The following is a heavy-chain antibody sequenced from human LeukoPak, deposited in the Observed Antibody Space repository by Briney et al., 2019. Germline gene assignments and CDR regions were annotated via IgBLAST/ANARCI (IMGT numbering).Heavy chain of an antibody. CDR3: ARYPGASGDSYYFDY. Sequence: PSETLSLTCTVSGGSVTTYHWSWIRQHPRKGLEWIGYIYYSGSINYNPSLNSRVTISLDTSKNEFSLKLCSVTAADTAVYYCARYPGASGDSYYFDYWGQGTRVTVSS. CDR1: GGSVTTYH. CDR2: IYYSGSI. D-gene: IGHD4-17*01. V-gene: IGHV4-59*02. J-gene: IGHJ4*02.